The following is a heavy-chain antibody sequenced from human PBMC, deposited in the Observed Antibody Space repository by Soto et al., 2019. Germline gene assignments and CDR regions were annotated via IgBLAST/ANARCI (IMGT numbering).Heavy chain of an antibody. CDR2: IIPIFGTA. CDR3: ARVERGYYDSSGPTNWFDP. D-gene: IGHD3-22*01. V-gene: IGHV1-69*01. Sequence: QVQLVQSGAEVKKPGSSVKVSCKASGGTFSSYAISWVRQAPGQGLEWMGGIIPIFGTANYAQKFQGRVTITADESTSTAYMELSSLRSEDTAVYYCARVERGYYDSSGPTNWFDPWGQGTLVTVCS. J-gene: IGHJ5*02. CDR1: GGTFSSYA.